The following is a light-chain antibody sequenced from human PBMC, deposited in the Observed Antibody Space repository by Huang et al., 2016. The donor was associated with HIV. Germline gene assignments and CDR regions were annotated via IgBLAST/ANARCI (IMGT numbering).Light chain of an antibody. CDR1: QSIGTK. Sequence: IILTQSPATLSVSPGEGATLSCRASQSIGTKLAWYQQGPGQAPRLLVYGASTRATGVPVRVSGSGSGTKFNLTLSSLQSEDFATYYCQHYSNWPPLTFGGGTKVDI. V-gene: IGKV3-15*01. CDR3: QHYSNWPPLT. CDR2: GAS. J-gene: IGKJ4*01.